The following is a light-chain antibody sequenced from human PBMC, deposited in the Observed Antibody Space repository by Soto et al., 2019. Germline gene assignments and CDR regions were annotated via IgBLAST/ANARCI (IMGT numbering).Light chain of an antibody. Sequence: EIVLTQSPGTLSLSPGERATLSCSASQSVSSIYLAWYQQKPGQAPRLLIYRASSRATGIPDRFSGSGSGTDFTLTISRLEPEDFAVYYCQQYGGSPTYTFGQGTKLEIK. J-gene: IGKJ2*01. CDR2: RAS. V-gene: IGKV3-20*01. CDR3: QQYGGSPTYT. CDR1: QSVSSIY.